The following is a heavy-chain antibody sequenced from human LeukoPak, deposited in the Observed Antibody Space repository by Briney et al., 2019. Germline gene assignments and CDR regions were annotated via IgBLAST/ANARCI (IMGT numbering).Heavy chain of an antibody. J-gene: IGHJ4*02. D-gene: IGHD1-26*01. CDR2: IYPGDSDT. CDR1: AYSFTSYW. V-gene: IGHV5-51*01. CDR3: ARLDSGSYYY. Sequence: GESLKISCKGSAYSFTSYWIGWVRQMSGKGLEWMGSIYPGDSDTRYSPSFQGQVTISADRSISTAYLQWSSLKASDTAVYYCARLDSGSYYYWGQGTLVTVSS.